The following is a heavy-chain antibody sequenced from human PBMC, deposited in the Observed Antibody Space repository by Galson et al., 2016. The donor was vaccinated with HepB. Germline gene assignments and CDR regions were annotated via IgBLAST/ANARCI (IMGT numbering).Heavy chain of an antibody. CDR2: ISANSGNT. CDR1: GYRFPTYG. J-gene: IGHJ4*02. CDR3: ARDVQYRFDY. Sequence: SVKVSCKASGYRFPTYGISWVRQAPGQGLEWLGWISANSGNTRYAEKFQDRVTMTRDTSASSVYMDLRILRSDDTAVYYCARDVQYRFDYWGQGSLVTVAS. D-gene: IGHD1-1*01. V-gene: IGHV1-18*04.